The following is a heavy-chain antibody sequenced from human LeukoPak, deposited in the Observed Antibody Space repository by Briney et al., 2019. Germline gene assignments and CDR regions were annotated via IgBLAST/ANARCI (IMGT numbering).Heavy chain of an antibody. V-gene: IGHV3-9*01. CDR3: AKGGNYYYMDV. Sequence: GGSLRLSCAASGFTFDDYAMHWVRQAPGEGLEWVSGISWNSGGIGYADSVKGRFTISRDNAKNSLYLQMISLRAEDTALYYCAKGGNYYYMDVWGKGTTVTVSS. CDR2: ISWNSGGI. CDR1: GFTFDDYA. D-gene: IGHD3-16*01. J-gene: IGHJ6*03.